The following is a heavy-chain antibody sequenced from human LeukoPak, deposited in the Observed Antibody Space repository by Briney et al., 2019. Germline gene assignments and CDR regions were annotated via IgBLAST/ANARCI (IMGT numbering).Heavy chain of an antibody. CDR2: IKQDGSEK. D-gene: IGHD5/OR15-5a*01. J-gene: IGHJ3*02. CDR3: ARGLHGDAFDI. Sequence: GGSLRLSCAASGFTFSSYWMSWVRQAPGKGLEWVANIKQDGSEKYYVDSVRGRFTISRDNAKNSLYLQMNSLRAEDTAVYYCARGLHGDAFDIWGQGTMVTVSS. V-gene: IGHV3-7*01. CDR1: GFTFSSYW.